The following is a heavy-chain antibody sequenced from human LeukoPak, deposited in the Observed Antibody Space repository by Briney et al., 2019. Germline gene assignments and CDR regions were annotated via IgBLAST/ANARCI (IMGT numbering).Heavy chain of an antibody. V-gene: IGHV3-9*01. J-gene: IGHJ3*02. CDR2: ISWKSGSI. Sequence: PGGSLRLSCAASGFTFDDYAMHWVRHAPGKGLEWVSGISWKSGSIGYADSVKGRFTISRDNAKNSLYLQMNSLRAEDTAVYYCATDPTRGTVAFDIWGQGTMVTVSS. D-gene: IGHD4-17*01. CDR3: ATDPTRGTVAFDI. CDR1: GFTFDDYA.